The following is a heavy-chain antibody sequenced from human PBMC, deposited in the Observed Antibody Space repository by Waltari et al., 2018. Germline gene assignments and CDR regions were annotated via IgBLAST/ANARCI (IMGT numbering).Heavy chain of an antibody. Sequence: EVQLVESGGGVVQPGGSLRLSCAASGCTLSSYWMCWVRQALGKGLEWVANIKQDGSEKYSVDSVKGRFTISRDNAKNSLSLQMNSLRAEDTAVYFCARLYNTGWYGIDYWGQGTLVTVSS. CDR1: GCTLSSYW. D-gene: IGHD6-19*01. CDR3: ARLYNTGWYGIDY. J-gene: IGHJ4*02. CDR2: IKQDGSEK. V-gene: IGHV3-7*01.